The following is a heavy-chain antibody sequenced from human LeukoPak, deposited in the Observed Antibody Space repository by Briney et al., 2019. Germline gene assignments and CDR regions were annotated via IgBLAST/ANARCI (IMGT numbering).Heavy chain of an antibody. CDR1: GFTFSSYW. Sequence: TGGSLRLSCAASGFTFSSYWMSWVRQAPGQGLEWVSYISSSGRTIHYADSVKGRFTISRDNAKNSLYLEMNSLRAEDTAVYYCARDYYDSRGYYGMDVWGQGTTVTVSS. J-gene: IGHJ6*02. V-gene: IGHV3-48*04. D-gene: IGHD3-22*01. CDR3: ARDYYDSRGYYGMDV. CDR2: ISSSGRTI.